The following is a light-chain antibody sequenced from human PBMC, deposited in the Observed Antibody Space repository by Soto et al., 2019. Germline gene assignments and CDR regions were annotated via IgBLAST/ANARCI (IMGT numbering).Light chain of an antibody. V-gene: IGKV1-5*01. CDR1: QSISSW. Sequence: DIQMTQSPSILSASVGDRVTISCRASQSISSWLAWYQQKPGKAPNLLIFDASTLETGVPSRFSGSGSGTEFALTISSLQPDDFATYYCQQYNTYSWTFGPGTKVDIK. CDR2: DAS. J-gene: IGKJ1*01. CDR3: QQYNTYSWT.